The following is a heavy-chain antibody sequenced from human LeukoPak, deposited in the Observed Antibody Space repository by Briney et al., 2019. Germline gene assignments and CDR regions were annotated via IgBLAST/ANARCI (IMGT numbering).Heavy chain of an antibody. J-gene: IGHJ3*02. CDR3: ARGDSSGYQDDAFDI. Sequence: SVKVSCKASGGTFNSYAISWVRQAPGQGLEWMGGIIPIFGTANYAQKFQGRVTITTDESTSTAYMELSSLRSEDTAVYYCARGDSSGYQDDAFDIWGQGTMVTVSS. CDR2: IIPIFGTA. V-gene: IGHV1-69*05. D-gene: IGHD3-22*01. CDR1: GGTFNSYA.